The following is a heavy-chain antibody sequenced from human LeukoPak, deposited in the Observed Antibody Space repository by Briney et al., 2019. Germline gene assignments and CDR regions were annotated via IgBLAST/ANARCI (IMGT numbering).Heavy chain of an antibody. D-gene: IGHD3-22*01. Sequence: GGSLRLSCAASGFTFSNAWMSWVRQAPGKGLEWASAISGSGGSTYYADSVKGRFTISRDNSKNTLYLQMNSLRAEDTAVYYCAKDPPYYYDSSGYYYWGQGTLVTVSS. J-gene: IGHJ4*02. V-gene: IGHV3-23*01. CDR1: GFTFSNAW. CDR3: AKDPPYYYDSSGYYY. CDR2: ISGSGGST.